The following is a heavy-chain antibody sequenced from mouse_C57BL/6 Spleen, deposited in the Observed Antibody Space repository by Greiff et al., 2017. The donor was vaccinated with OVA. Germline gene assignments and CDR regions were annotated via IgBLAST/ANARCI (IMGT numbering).Heavy chain of an antibody. CDR1: GYTFTSYW. Sequence: VQLQQSGAELVKPGASVKMSCKASGYTFTSYWITWVKQRPGQGLEWIGDIYPGSGSTNYNEKFKSKATLTVDTSSSTAYMQLSSLTSEDSAVYYCGRANWDVRAYAMDYWGQGTSVTVSS. D-gene: IGHD4-1*01. J-gene: IGHJ4*01. CDR2: IYPGSGST. V-gene: IGHV1-55*01. CDR3: GRANWDVRAYAMDY.